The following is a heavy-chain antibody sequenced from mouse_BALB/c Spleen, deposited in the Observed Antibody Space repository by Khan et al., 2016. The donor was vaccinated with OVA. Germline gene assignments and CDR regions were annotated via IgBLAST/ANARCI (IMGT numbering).Heavy chain of an antibody. Sequence: QVQLQQSGAELVKPGALVKLSCKASGYTFTSYYMYWVKQRPGQGLERIGEINPSNGGTNFNEKFKNKATLTVDKSSSTAYMQLSSLKSEDSAVFYCTRGGYGGFAYWGQGTLVTVSA. CDR1: GYTFTSYY. CDR2: INPSNGGT. J-gene: IGHJ3*01. D-gene: IGHD1-2*01. CDR3: TRGGYGGFAY. V-gene: IGHV1S81*02.